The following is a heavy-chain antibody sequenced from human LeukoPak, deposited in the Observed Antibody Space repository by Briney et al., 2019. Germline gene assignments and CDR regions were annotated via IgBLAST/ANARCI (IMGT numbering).Heavy chain of an antibody. CDR1: GGTFSSYA. D-gene: IGHD5-24*01. J-gene: IGHJ4*02. Sequence: GSSVKVSCKASGGTFSSYAISWVRQAPGQGLEWMGRIIPIFGIANYAQKFQGRVTITADKSTSTAYMELSSLRSEDTAVYYCARVRRDGYDELDYWGQGTLVTVSS. CDR2: IIPIFGIA. CDR3: ARVRRDGYDELDY. V-gene: IGHV1-69*04.